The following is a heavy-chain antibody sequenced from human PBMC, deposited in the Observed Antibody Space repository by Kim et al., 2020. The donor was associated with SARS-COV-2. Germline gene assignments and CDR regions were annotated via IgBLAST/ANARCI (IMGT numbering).Heavy chain of an antibody. J-gene: IGHJ4*02. CDR3: ARDQGEMATIGY. Sequence: GGSLRLSCVASGFTFSSYSMNWVRQAPGKGLEWVSSISSSSSYIYYADSVKGRFTISRDNAKNSLYLQMNSLRAEDTAVYYCARDQGEMATIGYWGQGTLVTVSS. D-gene: IGHD5-12*01. CDR1: GFTFSSYS. CDR2: ISSSSSYI. V-gene: IGHV3-21*01.